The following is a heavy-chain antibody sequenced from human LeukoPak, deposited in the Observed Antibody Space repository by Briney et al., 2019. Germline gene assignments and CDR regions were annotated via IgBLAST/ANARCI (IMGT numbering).Heavy chain of an antibody. CDR3: ARATVTSYYFDY. CDR1: GGSISSGSYY. J-gene: IGHJ4*02. CDR2: IYTSGST. V-gene: IGHV4-61*02. D-gene: IGHD4-17*01. Sequence: SETLSLTCTVSGGSISSGSYYWSWIRQPAGKGLEWIGRIYTSGSTNYNPSLKSRVTMSVDTSKNQFSLKLSSVTAADTAVYYCARATVTSYYFDYWGQGTLVIVSS.